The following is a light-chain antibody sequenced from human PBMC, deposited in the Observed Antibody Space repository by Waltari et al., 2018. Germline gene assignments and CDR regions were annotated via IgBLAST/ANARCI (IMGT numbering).Light chain of an antibody. V-gene: IGKV3-20*01. Sequence: SRVLAWYQQDPAQAPRLLISDASSRATGIPDRFSVSRAGTDFSLTSTRLGPVDFAVYDCQKNVTLPATFGQGTRVEIK. CDR2: DAS. CDR1: SRV. CDR3: QKNVTLPAT. J-gene: IGKJ1*01.